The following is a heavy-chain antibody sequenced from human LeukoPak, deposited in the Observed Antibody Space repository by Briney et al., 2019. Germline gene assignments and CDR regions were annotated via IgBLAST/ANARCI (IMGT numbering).Heavy chain of an antibody. CDR1: GFTFSSYG. CDR2: IWFDGSNK. V-gene: IGHV3-30*02. CDR3: ARRKFDSYGYLDY. Sequence: GGSLRLSCAASGFTFSSYGMHWVRQAPGKGLEWEAFIWFDGSNKNYADSVKGRFTISRDNSKNTLFLQMNSLRGEDTAVYYCARRKFDSYGYLDYWRQGTLVTVSS. J-gene: IGHJ4*02. D-gene: IGHD5-18*01.